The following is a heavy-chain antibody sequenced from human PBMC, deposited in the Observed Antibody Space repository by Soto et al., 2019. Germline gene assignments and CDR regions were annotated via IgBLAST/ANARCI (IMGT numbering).Heavy chain of an antibody. Sequence: QVQLQESGPGLVKASETLSLTCTVSGGSLSSDYWSWIRQPPGKGLEWIGYIYFSGSTNYNPSLKSRVTISVDTSKNQFSLKLTSVTAVDTAVYYCARVDCSTTSCYFDMDFWGQGTTVTVSS. J-gene: IGHJ6*02. CDR3: ARVDCSTTSCYFDMDF. CDR1: GGSLSSDY. CDR2: IYFSGST. V-gene: IGHV4-59*01. D-gene: IGHD2-2*01.